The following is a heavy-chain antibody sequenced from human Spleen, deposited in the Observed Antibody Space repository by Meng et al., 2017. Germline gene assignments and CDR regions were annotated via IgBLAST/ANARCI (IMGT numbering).Heavy chain of an antibody. CDR1: GGSFSDYY. D-gene: IGHD4-11*01. V-gene: IGHV4-34*01. J-gene: IGHJ4*02. CDR3: ARGPTTMAHDFDY. Sequence: QLQRQECAAALLKPSETLSLTCVVVGGSFSDYYWSWIRQPPGKGLEWIGEINHSGSTNYNPSLESRATISVDTSQNNLSLKLSSVTAADSAVYYCARGPTTMAHDFDYWGQGTLVTVSS. CDR2: INHSGST.